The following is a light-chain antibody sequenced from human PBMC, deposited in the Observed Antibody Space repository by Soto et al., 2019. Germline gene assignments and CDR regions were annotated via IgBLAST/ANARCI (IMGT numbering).Light chain of an antibody. CDR3: CSYAGSNRVL. CDR1: SSDVGGYNY. CDR2: EVD. Sequence: QSALTQPPSASGSPGQSVTISCTGTSSDVGGYNYVSWYQQHPGKAPKLIIYEVDKRPSGVPDRFSGSKSGNMASLTVSGLQAEDEANYYCCSYAGSNRVLFGGGTKLTVL. J-gene: IGLJ2*01. V-gene: IGLV2-8*01.